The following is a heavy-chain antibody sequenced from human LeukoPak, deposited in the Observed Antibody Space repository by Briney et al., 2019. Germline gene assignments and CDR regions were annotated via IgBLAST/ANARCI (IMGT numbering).Heavy chain of an antibody. CDR3: AKDLAEMATIIDY. CDR1: GFTVSSNS. Sequence: PGGSLRLSCAASGFTVSSNSMSWVRQAPGKGLEWVSAISGSGGSTYYADSVKGRFTISRDNSKNTLYLQMNSLRAEDTAVYYCAKDLAEMATIIDYWGQGTLVTVSS. D-gene: IGHD5-24*01. V-gene: IGHV3-23*01. CDR2: ISGSGGST. J-gene: IGHJ4*02.